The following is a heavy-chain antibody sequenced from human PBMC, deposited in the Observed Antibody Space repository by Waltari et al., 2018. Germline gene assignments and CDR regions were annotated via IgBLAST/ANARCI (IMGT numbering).Heavy chain of an antibody. CDR3: AGHESWSGVGNY. V-gene: IGHV4-39*01. Sequence: QLQLQDSGPGLVKPSETLSLTCTVSGRSISSRGYYWGWFRQPPGKGLEWNGSIYYRGSTYDNPASKSRVTIYVDTSKNQVYLKGSSFTEADTAVYYCAGHESWSGVGNYWGQGALVTVSS. D-gene: IGHD3-10*01. J-gene: IGHJ4*02. CDR1: GRSISSRGYY. CDR2: IYYRGST.